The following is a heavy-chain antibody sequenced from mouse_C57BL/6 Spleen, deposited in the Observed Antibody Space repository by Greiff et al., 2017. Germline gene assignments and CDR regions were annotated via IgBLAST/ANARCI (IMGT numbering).Heavy chain of an antibody. CDR1: GYTFTSYW. J-gene: IGHJ4*01. D-gene: IGHD1-1*01. V-gene: IGHV1-53*01. Sequence: QVQLQQPGTELVKPGASVKLSCKASGYTFTSYWMHWLKQRPGQGLEWIGNINPSNGGTNYNEKFKSKDTLTVDKSSSTAYMQLSSLTSEDSAVYYCARQGFITTNYAMDYWGQGTSVTVSS. CDR3: ARQGFITTNYAMDY. CDR2: INPSNGGT.